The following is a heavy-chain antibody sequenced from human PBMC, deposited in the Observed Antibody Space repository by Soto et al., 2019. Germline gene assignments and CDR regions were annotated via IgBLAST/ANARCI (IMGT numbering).Heavy chain of an antibody. D-gene: IGHD6-13*01. CDR3: ARERAAATFRNYYYYMDV. CDR1: GFTFSSYT. J-gene: IGHJ6*03. CDR2: ISSSSSTI. Sequence: PGGSLRLSCAASGFTFSSYTMNWVRQAPGKGLEWVSYISSSSSTIYYADSVKGRFTISRDNAKNSLYLQMNSLRAEDTAVYYCARERAAATFRNYYYYMDVWGKGTTVTVSS. V-gene: IGHV3-48*01.